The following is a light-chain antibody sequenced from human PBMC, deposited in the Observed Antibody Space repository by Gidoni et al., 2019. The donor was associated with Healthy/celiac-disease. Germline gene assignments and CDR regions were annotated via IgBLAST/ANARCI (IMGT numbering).Light chain of an antibody. Sequence: DIVMTPSPATLSVSPGERATLSCRASQSVSSNLAWYQQKPGQAPRLLIYGASTRATGIPARFSGSGSGTEFTLTISSLQSEDFAVYYCQQYNNWPQTFGQGTKVEIK. J-gene: IGKJ1*01. CDR2: GAS. V-gene: IGKV3-15*01. CDR3: QQYNNWPQT. CDR1: QSVSSN.